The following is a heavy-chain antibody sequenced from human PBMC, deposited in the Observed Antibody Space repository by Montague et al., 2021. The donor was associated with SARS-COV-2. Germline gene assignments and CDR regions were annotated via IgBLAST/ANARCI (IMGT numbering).Heavy chain of an antibody. Sequence: SETLSLTCTVSDDSFSHYFWSWIRQPPGKGLEWIGNIYNRGTTNXNPSLKSRVSLSIDKSKNQLSLNLTSVTAADTAVYYCARVGTGYSSNLPSYFQHWGLGTQVTVSS. V-gene: IGHV4-59*01. J-gene: IGHJ1*01. CDR1: DDSFSHYF. CDR3: ARVGTGYSSNLPSYFQH. CDR2: IYNRGTT. D-gene: IGHD6-13*01.